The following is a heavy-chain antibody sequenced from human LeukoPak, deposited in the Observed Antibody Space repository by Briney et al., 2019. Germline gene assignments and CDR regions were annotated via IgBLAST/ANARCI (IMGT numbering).Heavy chain of an antibody. D-gene: IGHD5-12*01. CDR2: IYTSGST. CDR3: ARDRIYNGYSGWFDP. V-gene: IGHV4-4*07. J-gene: IGHJ5*02. Sequence: SETLSLTCTVSGGSISSYYWSWIRQPAGKGLEWIGRIYTSGSTNHNPSLKSRVTMSVDTSKNQFSLKLSSVTAADTAVYYCARDRIYNGYSGWFDPWGQGTLVTVSS. CDR1: GGSISSYY.